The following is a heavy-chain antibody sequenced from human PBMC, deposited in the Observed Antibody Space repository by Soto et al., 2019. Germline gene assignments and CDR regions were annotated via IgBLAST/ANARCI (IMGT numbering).Heavy chain of an antibody. CDR3: AREGRPYSSGWQATEYFQH. J-gene: IGHJ1*01. V-gene: IGHV1-69*13. CDR1: GGTFSSYA. D-gene: IGHD6-19*01. Sequence: VKVSCKASGGTFSSYAISWVRQAPGQGLEWMGGIIPIFGTANYAQKFQGRVTITADESTSTAYMELSSLRSEDTAVYYCAREGRPYSSGWQATEYFQHWGQGTLVTVSS. CDR2: IIPIFGTA.